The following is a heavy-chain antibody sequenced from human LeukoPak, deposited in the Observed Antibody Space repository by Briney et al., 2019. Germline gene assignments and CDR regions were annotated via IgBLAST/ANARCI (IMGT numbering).Heavy chain of an antibody. CDR2: INHSGST. J-gene: IGHJ4*02. Sequence: SETLSLTCAVYGGSFSGYYWSWIRQPPGKGLEWIGEINHSGSTNYNPSLKSRVTISVDTSKNQFSLKLSSVTAADTAVYYCARAAAGTEGWFDYWGQGTLVTVSS. D-gene: IGHD6-19*01. V-gene: IGHV4-34*01. CDR1: GGSFSGYY. CDR3: ARAAAGTEGWFDY.